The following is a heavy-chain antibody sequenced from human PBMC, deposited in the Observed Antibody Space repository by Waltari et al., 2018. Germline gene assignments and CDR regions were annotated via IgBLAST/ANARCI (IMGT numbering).Heavy chain of an antibody. CDR3: VRGVGVQNWIDP. J-gene: IGHJ5*02. Sequence: EVQLVESGGGLVQPGGSLRLACASSGFHFNNYEMNWVRQAPGKGLEWVSYISSSGSTIYYADFVKGRFTISRDNAKNSLYLQMNSLRAEDTAVYYCVRGVGVQNWIDPWGQGTLVTVSS. D-gene: IGHD6-6*01. CDR1: GFHFNNYE. V-gene: IGHV3-48*03. CDR2: ISSSGSTI.